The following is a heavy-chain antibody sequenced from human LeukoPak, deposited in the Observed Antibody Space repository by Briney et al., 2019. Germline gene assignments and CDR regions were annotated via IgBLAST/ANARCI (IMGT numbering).Heavy chain of an antibody. V-gene: IGHV1-18*01. Sequence: ASLKVSCKASGYTFTSYGISWVRQAPGQGLEWMGWISAYNGNTNYAQKLQGRVTMTTDTSTSTAYMELRSLRSDDTAVYYCARDSADIVVVVAATYFDYWGQGTLVTVSS. D-gene: IGHD2-15*01. CDR2: ISAYNGNT. J-gene: IGHJ4*02. CDR3: ARDSADIVVVVAATYFDY. CDR1: GYTFTSYG.